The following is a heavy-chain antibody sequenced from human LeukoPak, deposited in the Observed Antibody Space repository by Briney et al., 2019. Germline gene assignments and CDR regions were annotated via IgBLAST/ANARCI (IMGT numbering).Heavy chain of an antibody. CDR2: IHRDGRT. V-gene: IGHV4-4*02. D-gene: IGHD3-9*01. Sequence: SETLSLTCAVSGVSISSSEWWIWVRQPPGQGLEWIGEIHRDGRTRYNPSLKSRVTMSMDYSKNQFSLSVTSVAAADTAIYYCGKTDIYFNPIDYWGPGSLVTVSS. CDR1: GVSISSSEW. CDR3: GKTDIYFNPIDY. J-gene: IGHJ4*02.